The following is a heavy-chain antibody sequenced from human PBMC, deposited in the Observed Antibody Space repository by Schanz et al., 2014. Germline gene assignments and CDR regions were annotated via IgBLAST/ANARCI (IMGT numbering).Heavy chain of an antibody. Sequence: EVQLVESGGGLVQPGGSLRLSCGSSGFTFSPYWMHWVRQAPGKGLVWVSRINGDGSNTNYADSVKGRFTMSRDNAKNSVFLQMNTLRAEDTAVYYCARKMKLGVYGGKGHDSLDIWGQGTMVTVSS. CDR3: ARKMKLGVYGGKGHDSLDI. D-gene: IGHD4-17*01. CDR2: INGDGSNT. J-gene: IGHJ3*02. V-gene: IGHV3-74*01. CDR1: GFTFSPYW.